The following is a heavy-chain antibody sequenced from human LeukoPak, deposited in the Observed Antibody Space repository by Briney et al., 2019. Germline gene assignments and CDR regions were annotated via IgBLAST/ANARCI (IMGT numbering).Heavy chain of an antibody. D-gene: IGHD5-18*01. J-gene: IGHJ5*02. Sequence: SETLSLTCTVSGDSISSSSYYWGWIRQPPGKGLEWIGSIYYSGTTHYNPSLESRVTISVDTSKNQFSLKVASVTAADTAIYYCAKGAGGFSYYNWFDPWGQGTLVTVSS. CDR1: GDSISSSSYY. CDR2: IYYSGTT. V-gene: IGHV4-39*07. CDR3: AKGAGGFSYYNWFDP.